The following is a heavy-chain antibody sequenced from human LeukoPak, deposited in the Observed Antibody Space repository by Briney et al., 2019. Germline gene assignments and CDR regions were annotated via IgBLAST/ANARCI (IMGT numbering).Heavy chain of an antibody. J-gene: IGHJ4*02. CDR3: GGYSPYLDY. CDR1: GFTVSNNY. CDR2: IYSGGRI. Sequence: PGGSLRLSCAVSGFTVSNNYMNWVRQAPGKGLEWVSVIYSGGRIYYADSVKGRFTISRDNSKNTLYLQMNSLRAEDTAVYYCGGYSPYLDYWGQGTLVTVSS. D-gene: IGHD3-22*01. V-gene: IGHV3-66*01.